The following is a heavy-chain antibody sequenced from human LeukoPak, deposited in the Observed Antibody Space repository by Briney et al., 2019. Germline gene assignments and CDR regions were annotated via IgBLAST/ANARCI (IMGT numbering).Heavy chain of an antibody. CDR1: GFTFSSYN. D-gene: IGHD3-16*01. J-gene: IGHJ3*02. CDR2: INSNSVYI. CDR3: ARGGLGHQRRDAFDI. Sequence: GGSLRLSCAASGFTFSSYNMNWVRQAPGKGLEWVSSINSNSVYIYYQDSLRGRFAISRDNAENSLYLQMNSLRAEDTAVYYCARGGLGHQRRDAFDIWGQGTVVTVSS. V-gene: IGHV3-21*01.